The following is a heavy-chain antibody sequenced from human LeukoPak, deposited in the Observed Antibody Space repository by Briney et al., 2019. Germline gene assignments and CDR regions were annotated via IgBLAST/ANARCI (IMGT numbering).Heavy chain of an antibody. CDR3: VQTTDDYYNGMDV. Sequence: GSLRLSCAASGFTFSSYAMSWIRQPPGKGLEWIGEINHSTTTNYNPSLKSRVTISVDTSKNQVSLKLSSVTAADTAVYYCVQTTDDYYNGMDVWGQGTTVTVSS. V-gene: IGHV4-34*08. CDR2: INHSTTT. J-gene: IGHJ6*02. CDR1: GFTFSSYA. D-gene: IGHD1/OR15-1a*01.